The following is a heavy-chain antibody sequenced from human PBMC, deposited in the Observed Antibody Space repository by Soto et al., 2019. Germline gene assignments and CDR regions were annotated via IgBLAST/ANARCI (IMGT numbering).Heavy chain of an antibody. CDR1: GFTFSSYE. CDR2: ISSSGSTI. J-gene: IGHJ1*01. CDR3: ARSYDFWSGYYFS. Sequence: LRLSCAASGFTFSSYEMNWVRQAPGKGLEWVSYISSSGSTIYYADSVKGLFTIPRDNAKNSLYLQMSSLRAEDTAVYYCARSYDFWSGYYFSWGQGTLVTVSS. V-gene: IGHV3-48*03. D-gene: IGHD3-3*01.